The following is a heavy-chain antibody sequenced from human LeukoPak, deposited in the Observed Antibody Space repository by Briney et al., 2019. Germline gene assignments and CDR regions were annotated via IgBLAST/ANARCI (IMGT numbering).Heavy chain of an antibody. V-gene: IGHV4-34*01. CDR2: INHSGST. J-gene: IGHJ4*02. CDR3: ARVRFYSGSGSYYFDY. D-gene: IGHD3-10*01. Sequence: SETLSLTCAVYGGSFSGYYWSWIRQPPGKGLEWIGEINHSGSTNYNPSLKSRVTISVDTSKNQFSLKLSSVTAADTAVYYCARVRFYSGSGSYYFDYWGQGTLVTVSS. CDR1: GGSFSGYY.